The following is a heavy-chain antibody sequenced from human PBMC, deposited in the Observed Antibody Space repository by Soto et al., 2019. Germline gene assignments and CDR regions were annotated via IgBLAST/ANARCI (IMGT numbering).Heavy chain of an antibody. CDR3: ARLEVTSADSFDV. CDR1: GDSFSGPY. CDR2: INHSGST. V-gene: IGHV4-34*01. D-gene: IGHD2-21*02. J-gene: IGHJ3*01. Sequence: SDTLSLTCAVYGDSFSGPYWTWIRQTPGKGLEWIGEINHSGSTDYHPSLKSRVTISVDTSKNQFSLNLSSVSAADTAVYFCARLEVTSADSFDVWGPGTMVTVSS.